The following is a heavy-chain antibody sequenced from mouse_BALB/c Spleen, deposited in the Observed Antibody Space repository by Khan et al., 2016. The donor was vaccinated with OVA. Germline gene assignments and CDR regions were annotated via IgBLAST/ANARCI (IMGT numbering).Heavy chain of an antibody. Sequence: EVQLQESGPGLVKPSQSLSLTCTATGYSITSGYVWYWLRQSPRKQLEWMSIISDSGCTNYTPTVKSRISITRDTSTNPFFLQVNTVTTEDTATYYCARTARIEYWGQGTTLTVSS. CDR1: GYSITSGYV. V-gene: IGHV3-1*02. J-gene: IGHJ2*01. CDR3: ARTARIEY. D-gene: IGHD1-2*01. CDR2: ISDSGCT.